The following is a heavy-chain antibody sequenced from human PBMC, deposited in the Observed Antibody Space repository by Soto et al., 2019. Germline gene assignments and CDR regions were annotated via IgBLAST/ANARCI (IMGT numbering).Heavy chain of an antibody. D-gene: IGHD3-22*01. CDR2: IKSKTDGGTT. Sequence: VQLVESGGGLVKSGGSLTLSCAASGFTFSNAWMSWVRQAPGKGLEWVGRIKSKTDGGTTDYAAPVNGRFTISRDDSKKTLYLQMNSLKTEDTAVYYCTTDPVVYDSSGYYFYYGMDVWGQGTTVTVSS. J-gene: IGHJ6*02. V-gene: IGHV3-15*01. CDR3: TTDPVVYDSSGYYFYYGMDV. CDR1: GFTFSNAW.